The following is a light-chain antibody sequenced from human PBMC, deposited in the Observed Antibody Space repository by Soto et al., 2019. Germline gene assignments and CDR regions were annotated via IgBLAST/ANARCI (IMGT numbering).Light chain of an antibody. J-gene: IGKJ1*01. CDR3: QQYSSGMWT. CDR1: QSVXTE. Sequence: IVLTQSPASLSVSPQKGARLSCRASQSVXTELVWFKQTPGQAPRVLXACASNSATGGPARRSGSVSATEFTLTFSSLQSDDFAVYYCQQYSSGMWTFGQGTKVDI. CDR2: CAS. V-gene: IGKV3-15*01.